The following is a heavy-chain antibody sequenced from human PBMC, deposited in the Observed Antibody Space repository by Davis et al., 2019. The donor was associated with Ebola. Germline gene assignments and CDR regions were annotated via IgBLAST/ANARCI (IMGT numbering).Heavy chain of an antibody. V-gene: IGHV1-8*01. CDR2: MNPNSGNT. D-gene: IGHD3-10*01. CDR1: GYTFTSYD. Sequence: ASVKVSCKASGYTFTSYDINWVRQATGQGLEWMGWMNPNSGNTGYAQKFQGRVTMTRNTSISTAYMELSSLRSEDTAVYYCARGYYYGSSSLNWFDPWGQGTLVTVSS. J-gene: IGHJ5*02. CDR3: ARGYYYGSSSLNWFDP.